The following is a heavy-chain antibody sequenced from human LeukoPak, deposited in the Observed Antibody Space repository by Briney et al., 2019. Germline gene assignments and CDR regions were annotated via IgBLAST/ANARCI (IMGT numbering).Heavy chain of an antibody. J-gene: IGHJ4*02. Sequence: PGGSLRLSCAASGFTFSSYGMHWVRQAPGKGLEWVAFIRYDGSNKYYADSVKGRFTISRDNSKNTLYLQMNSLRAEDTAVYYCAKGGDCSGGSCYSSIFTAIDYWGQGTLVTVSS. D-gene: IGHD2-15*01. V-gene: IGHV3-30*02. CDR3: AKGGDCSGGSCYSSIFTAIDY. CDR1: GFTFSSYG. CDR2: IRYDGSNK.